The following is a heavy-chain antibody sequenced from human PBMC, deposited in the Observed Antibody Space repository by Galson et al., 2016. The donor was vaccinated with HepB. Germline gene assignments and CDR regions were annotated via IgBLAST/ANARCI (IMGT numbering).Heavy chain of an antibody. CDR1: GFTFSAYA. J-gene: IGHJ4*02. Sequence: SLRLSCAGSGFTFSAYAMHWVRQGPGKGLEWVALISSDGTYEHYVDSVKGRFTISRDNSKNTLYLQMNSLRPEDTALYYCARPFDDEGFDFGFWGPGTLVTVSS. V-gene: IGHV3-30*03. CDR2: ISSDGTYE. D-gene: IGHD3-9*01. CDR3: ARPFDDEGFDFGF.